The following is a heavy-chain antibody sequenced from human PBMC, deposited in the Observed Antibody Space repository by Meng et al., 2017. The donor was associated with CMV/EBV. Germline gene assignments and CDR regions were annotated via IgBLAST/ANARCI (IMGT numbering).Heavy chain of an antibody. J-gene: IGHJ5*02. V-gene: IGHV1-46*01. CDR3: ARTAQGRNWFDP. D-gene: IGHD2-21*02. Sequence: QVQLVQSGAEVKKPGASVKVSCKASGYTFTSYYMHWVRQAPGQGLEWMGIINPSGGSTSYAQKFQGRVTMTRDTSTSTVYMELSSLRSEDTAVYYCARTAQGRNWFDPWGQGTLVTASS. CDR2: INPSGGST. CDR1: GYTFTSYY.